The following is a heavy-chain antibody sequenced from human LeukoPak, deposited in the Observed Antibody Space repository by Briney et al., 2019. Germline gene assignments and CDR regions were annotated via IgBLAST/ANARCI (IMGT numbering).Heavy chain of an antibody. CDR3: ARDIQLST. CDR2: ISFSGANS. V-gene: IGHV3-23*01. CDR1: GFTFSDSA. Sequence: GGSLRLSCAASGFTFSDSAMTWVRQAPGKGLDWVSLISFSGANSCYADSVKGRFPISRDNSKDTLFLQMNSLRAEDTAIYYCARDIQLSTWGLGTMVTVSS. J-gene: IGHJ3*01. D-gene: IGHD5-24*01.